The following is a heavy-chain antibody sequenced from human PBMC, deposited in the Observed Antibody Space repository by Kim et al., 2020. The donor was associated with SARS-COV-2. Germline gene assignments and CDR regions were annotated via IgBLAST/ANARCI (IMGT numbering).Heavy chain of an antibody. V-gene: IGHV3-33*01. Sequence: GGSLRLSCAASGFTFSSYGMHWVRQAPGKGLEWVAVIWYDGSNKYYADSVKGRFTISRDNSKNTLYLQMNSLRAEDTAVYYCARDTSSGWYSNYMDVWGKGTTVTVSS. CDR3: ARDTSSGWYSNYMDV. D-gene: IGHD6-19*01. CDR2: IWYDGSNK. J-gene: IGHJ6*03. CDR1: GFTFSSYG.